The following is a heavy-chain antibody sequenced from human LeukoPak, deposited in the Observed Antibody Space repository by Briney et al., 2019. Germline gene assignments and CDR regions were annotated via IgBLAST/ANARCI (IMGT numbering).Heavy chain of an antibody. CDR2: IYYSGST. D-gene: IGHD1-26*01. CDR1: GGSISSYY. CDR3: AREGATEGATTY. V-gene: IGHV4-59*12. Sequence: SETLSLTCTASGGSISSYYWSWIRQPPGKGLEWIGYIYYSGSTNYNPSLKSRVTISVDTSKNQFSLKLSSVTAADTAVYYCAREGATEGATTYWGQGTLVTVSS. J-gene: IGHJ4*02.